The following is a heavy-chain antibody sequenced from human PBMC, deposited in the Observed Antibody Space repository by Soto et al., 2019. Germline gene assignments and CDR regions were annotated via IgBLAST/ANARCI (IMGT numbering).Heavy chain of an antibody. CDR3: ARGSSGWSVYYYFDY. D-gene: IGHD6-19*01. V-gene: IGHV4-59*01. CDR1: GGSISSYY. CDR2: IYYSGST. J-gene: IGHJ4*02. Sequence: QVQLQESGPGLVKTSETLSLTCTVSGGSISSYYWSWIRQPPGKGLAWIGYIYYSGSTNYNPSLKSRVTISVDTSKNQFSLKLSSVTAADTAVYYCARGSSGWSVYYYFDYWGQGTLVTVSS.